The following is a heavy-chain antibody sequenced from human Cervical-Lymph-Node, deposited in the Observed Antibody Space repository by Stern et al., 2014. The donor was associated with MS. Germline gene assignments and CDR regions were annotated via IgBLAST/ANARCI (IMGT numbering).Heavy chain of an antibody. D-gene: IGHD4-17*01. V-gene: IGHV1-69*01. J-gene: IGHJ5*01. CDR3: ARGTVTNCFDS. CDR1: GGYFSSFS. CDR2: LIPVFGTP. Sequence: VQLVESGAEVRKPGSSVKGTCKTSGGYFSSFSITWVRQAPGQGLEWMGGLIPVFGTPNYAQKFQDRVTITADASTRTAYMDLSSLRSEDTAVYYCARGTVTNCFDSWGQGTLVTVSS.